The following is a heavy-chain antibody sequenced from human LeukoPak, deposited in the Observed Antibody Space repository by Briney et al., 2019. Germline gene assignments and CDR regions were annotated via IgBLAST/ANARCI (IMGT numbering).Heavy chain of an antibody. J-gene: IGHJ4*02. Sequence: ASVRVSCKASGYTFTTYYMHWVRQAPGQGLEWMGIINPSGGSTSYAQKFQGRVTVTRDTSTSTVHMELSGLRSEDTAVYYCARDQEGFDYWGQGTLVTVSS. CDR1: GYTFTTYY. CDR3: ARDQEGFDY. V-gene: IGHV1-46*01. CDR2: INPSGGST.